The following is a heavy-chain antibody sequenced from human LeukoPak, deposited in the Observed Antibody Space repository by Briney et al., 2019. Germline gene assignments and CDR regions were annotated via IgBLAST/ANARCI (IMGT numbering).Heavy chain of an antibody. CDR3: ANLDTTMGIDY. D-gene: IGHD5-18*01. CDR2: ISWNSGSI. Sequence: GGSLRLPCAASGITFDDYAMHWVRQAPGKGLEWVSGISWNSGSIGYADSVKGRFTISRDNAKNSLYLQMNSLRAEDTAVYYCANLDTTMGIDYWGQGTLVTVSS. V-gene: IGHV3-9*01. CDR1: GITFDDYA. J-gene: IGHJ4*02.